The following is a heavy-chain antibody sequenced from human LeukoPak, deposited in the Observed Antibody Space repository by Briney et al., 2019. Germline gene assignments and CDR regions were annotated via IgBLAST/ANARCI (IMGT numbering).Heavy chain of an antibody. CDR2: ISWGGINT. Sequence: QPGGSLRLSCAASGFTFHDYDMHWVRQAPGKGLEWVSLISWGGINTYYADSVKGRFTISRDNSKNSLYLQMNSLRNEDTALYFCAKDLRSGATFDYWGQGTLVTVSS. CDR1: GFTFHDYD. J-gene: IGHJ4*02. CDR3: AKDLRSGATFDY. D-gene: IGHD1-26*01. V-gene: IGHV3-43*02.